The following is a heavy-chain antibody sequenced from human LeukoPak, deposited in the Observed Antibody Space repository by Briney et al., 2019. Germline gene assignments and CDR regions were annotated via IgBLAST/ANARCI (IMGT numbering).Heavy chain of an antibody. CDR3: ANDDSCDY. Sequence: PGGSLRLSCAASGFIFSSNYMSWVREAPGKGLEGGSVISGGVGWTFFSYSVKGRFPLSRDNSKTTLHMQMNSLRAEDTAVYYCANDDSCDYWGQRTLVTVSS. J-gene: IGHJ4*02. V-gene: IGHV3-23*01. CDR1: GFIFSSNY. CDR2: ISGGVGWT.